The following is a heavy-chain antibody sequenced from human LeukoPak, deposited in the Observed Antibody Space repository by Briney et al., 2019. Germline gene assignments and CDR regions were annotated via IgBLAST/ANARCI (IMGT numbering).Heavy chain of an antibody. CDR3: AKVKGSSWLTDY. V-gene: IGHV3-30*18. CDR1: GFTFSSYG. CDR2: ISYDGSNK. Sequence: QPGGSLRLSCAASGFTFSSYGMHWVRQAPGKGLEWVAVISYDGSNKYYADSVKGRFTISGDNSKNTLYLQMNSLRAEDTAVYYCAKVKGSSWLTDYWGQGTLVTVSS. D-gene: IGHD6-13*01. J-gene: IGHJ4*02.